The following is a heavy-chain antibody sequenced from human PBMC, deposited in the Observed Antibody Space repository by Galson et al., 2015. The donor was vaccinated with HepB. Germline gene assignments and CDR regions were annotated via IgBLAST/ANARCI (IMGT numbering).Heavy chain of an antibody. V-gene: IGHV3-53*01. Sequence: SLRLSCAASGFDVSNNYMGWVRQAPGKGLEWVSVIDGGGTIHYADSVKGRFTISRDNSKNTLYLQMDTLRAEDTAGYHCGSSSVNWGRDGFDIGGQGIMVSVSS. J-gene: IGHJ3*02. CDR2: IDGGGTI. D-gene: IGHD7-27*01. CDR1: GFDVSNNY. CDR3: GSSSVNWGRDGFDI.